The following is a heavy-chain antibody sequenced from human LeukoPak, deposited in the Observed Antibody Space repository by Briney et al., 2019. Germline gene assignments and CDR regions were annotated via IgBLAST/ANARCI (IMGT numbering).Heavy chain of an antibody. J-gene: IGHJ4*02. CDR3: AGGPIIGDYYDSSGYPQPTYFDY. D-gene: IGHD3-22*01. Sequence: PSETLSLTCAVYGGSFSGYYWSWIRQPPGKGLEWIGKINHSGSTNYNPSLKSRVTISVDTSKNQFSLKLSSVTAADTAVYYCAGGPIIGDYYDSSGYPQPTYFDYWGQGTLVTVSS. CDR1: GGSFSGYY. V-gene: IGHV4-34*01. CDR2: INHSGST.